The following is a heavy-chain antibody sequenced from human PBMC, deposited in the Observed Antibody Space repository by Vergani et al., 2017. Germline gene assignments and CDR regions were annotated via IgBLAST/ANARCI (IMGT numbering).Heavy chain of an antibody. CDR1: RFIFSTYR. V-gene: IGHV3-48*01. CDR2: ISSSSSTI. J-gene: IGHJ2*01. CDR3: ARVFIAAAGYWYFDL. D-gene: IGHD6-13*01. Sequence: EVQLVESGGGLVQPGGSLRLSCAASRFIFSTYRMNWVRQAPGKGLEWVSDISSSSSTIYYADSVTGRVTISRDNATNSLYLQMNSLIAVDTAVYYCARVFIAAAGYWYFDLWGRGTLVTVSS.